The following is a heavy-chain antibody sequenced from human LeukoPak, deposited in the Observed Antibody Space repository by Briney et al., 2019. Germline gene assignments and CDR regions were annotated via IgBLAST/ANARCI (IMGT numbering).Heavy chain of an antibody. Sequence: ASVKVSCKASGGTFSSYAISWGRQAPGQGLEWMGRIIPIFGTANYAQKFQGRVTITTDESTSTAYMELSSLRSEDTAVYYCARDRESIAARPGHYFDYWGQGTLVTVSS. V-gene: IGHV1-69*05. J-gene: IGHJ4*02. D-gene: IGHD6-6*01. CDR2: IIPIFGTA. CDR1: GGTFSSYA. CDR3: ARDRESIAARPGHYFDY.